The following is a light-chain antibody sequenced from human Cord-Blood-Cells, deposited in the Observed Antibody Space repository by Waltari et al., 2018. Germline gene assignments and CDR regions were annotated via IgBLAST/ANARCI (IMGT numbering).Light chain of an antibody. Sequence: QSALTQPASVSGSPGQSITISCTGTSGAVGGYNYVSWYQQHPGKAPKLMIYDVSNRPSGVSNRFSGSKSGNTASLTISGLQAEDEADYYCSSYTSSSTPWVFGGGTKLTVL. V-gene: IGLV2-14*03. CDR1: SGAVGGYNY. CDR2: DVS. J-gene: IGLJ3*02. CDR3: SSYTSSSTPWV.